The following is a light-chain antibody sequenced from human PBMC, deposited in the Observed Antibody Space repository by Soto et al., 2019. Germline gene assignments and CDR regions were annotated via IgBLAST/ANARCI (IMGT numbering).Light chain of an antibody. V-gene: IGLV2-14*01. CDR3: RSYTSSSTDV. Sequence: QSVLTQPASVSGSPGQSITISCTGTSSDVGGYDYVSWYQHHPGKAPKLTIYEVSNRPSGVSNRFSGSKSGNTASLTISGLQAEDDAEYYCRSYTSSSTDVFGTGTKVTVL. CDR1: SSDVGGYDY. CDR2: EVS. J-gene: IGLJ1*01.